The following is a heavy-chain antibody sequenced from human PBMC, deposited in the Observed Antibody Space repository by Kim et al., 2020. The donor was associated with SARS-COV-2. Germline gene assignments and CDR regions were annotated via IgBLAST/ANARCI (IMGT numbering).Heavy chain of an antibody. CDR2: IIPILGIA. CDR3: ARDLAPPSYCSSTSCYPPNYYYYYMDV. J-gene: IGHJ6*03. Sequence: SVKVSCKASGGTFSSYAISWVRQAPGQGLEWMGRIIPILGIANYAQKFQGRVTITADKSTSTAYMELSSLRSEDTAVYYCARDLAPPSYCSSTSCYPPNYYYYYMDVWGKGTTVTVSS. CDR1: GGTFSSYA. D-gene: IGHD2-2*01. V-gene: IGHV1-69*04.